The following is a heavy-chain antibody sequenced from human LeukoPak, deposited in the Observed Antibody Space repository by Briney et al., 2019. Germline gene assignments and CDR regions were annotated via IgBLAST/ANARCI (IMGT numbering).Heavy chain of an antibody. V-gene: IGHV3-15*01. CDR3: SFTTGHGDY. J-gene: IGHJ4*02. D-gene: IGHD3-22*01. CDR1: EFIFSNAW. CDR2: IKSKTDGGTI. Sequence: GGSLRLSCAASEFIFSNAWVSWVRQAPGKGLEWVGRIKSKTDGGTIDHAAPVKGRFTISRDDSKNTLYLQMNSLKTEDTAVYYCSFTTGHGDYWGQGTLVTVSS.